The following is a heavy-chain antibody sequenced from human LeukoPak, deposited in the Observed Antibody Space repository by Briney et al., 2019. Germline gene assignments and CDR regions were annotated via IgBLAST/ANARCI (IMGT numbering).Heavy chain of an antibody. J-gene: IGHJ4*02. D-gene: IGHD1-26*01. CDR2: IYTSGDT. CDR1: GVTVSGSY. CDR3: VRVRYSGSWFPVPNFDC. Sequence: GGSLRLSCAASGVTVSGSYMSWVRQAPGKGLEGVSVIYTSGDTYYADSVKGRFTISRDSSKNTLYLQMNTLRTEDTAVYYCVRVRYSGSWFPVPNFDCWGQGTLVTVSS. V-gene: IGHV3-66*01.